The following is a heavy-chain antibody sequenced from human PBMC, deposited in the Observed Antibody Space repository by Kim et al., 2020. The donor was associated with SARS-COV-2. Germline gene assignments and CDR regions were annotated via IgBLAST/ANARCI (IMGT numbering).Heavy chain of an antibody. V-gene: IGHV4-59*08. CDR2: IYYSGST. CDR3: ARMSDYSNYPRWFDP. J-gene: IGHJ5*02. Sequence: SETLSLTCTVSGGSISSYYWSWIRQPPGKGLEWIGYIYYSGSTNYNPSLKSRVTISVDTSKNQFSLKLSSVTAADTAVYYCARMSDYSNYPRWFDPWGQG. D-gene: IGHD4-4*01. CDR1: GGSISSYY.